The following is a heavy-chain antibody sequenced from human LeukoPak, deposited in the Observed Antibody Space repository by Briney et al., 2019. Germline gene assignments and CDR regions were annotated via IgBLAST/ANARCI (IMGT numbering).Heavy chain of an antibody. D-gene: IGHD5-18*01. CDR2: IYPTGGAT. J-gene: IGHJ4*02. Sequence: ASVKVSCKTSGYTFTDYYFYWLRQAPGQGLEWMAWIYPTGGATRYAQKFQGRITVTRDTSIGTAYMELRTLTPDDTAVYYCARDGDAVMVDFDYWGQGTLVTVSS. CDR1: GYTFTDYY. V-gene: IGHV1-2*02. CDR3: ARDGDAVMVDFDY.